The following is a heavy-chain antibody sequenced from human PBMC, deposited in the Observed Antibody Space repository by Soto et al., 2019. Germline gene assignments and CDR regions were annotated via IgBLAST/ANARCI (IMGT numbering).Heavy chain of an antibody. CDR1: GGSISSYY. D-gene: IGHD1-1*01. Sequence: QVQLQESGPGLVKPPETLSLTCTVSGGSISSYYWSWIRQPPGKGLEWIGYIYYSGSTNYNPSLKSRVTISVDTSKNQFSLKLSSVTAADTAVYYCAREGTTVDSYYYYGMDVWGQGTTVTVSS. V-gene: IGHV4-59*01. J-gene: IGHJ6*02. CDR3: AREGTTVDSYYYYGMDV. CDR2: IYYSGST.